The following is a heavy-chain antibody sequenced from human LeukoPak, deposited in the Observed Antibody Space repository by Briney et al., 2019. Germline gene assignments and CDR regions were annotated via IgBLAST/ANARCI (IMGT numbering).Heavy chain of an antibody. Sequence: GGSLRLSCAASGFTFTSYSMNWVCQAPGKGLEWVSSISTSGTYIYYADSVKGRFTISRDNAKNSLDLQMDSLRAEDTAVYYCARGRDGYNGDYWGQGTLVTVSS. D-gene: IGHD5-24*01. J-gene: IGHJ4*02. V-gene: IGHV3-21*01. CDR3: ARGRDGYNGDY. CDR1: GFTFTSYS. CDR2: ISTSGTYI.